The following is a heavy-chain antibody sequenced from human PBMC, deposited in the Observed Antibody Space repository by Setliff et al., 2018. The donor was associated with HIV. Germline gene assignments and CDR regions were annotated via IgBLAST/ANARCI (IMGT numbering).Heavy chain of an antibody. CDR2: MYYSGST. CDR1: GGSISSSYYY. CDR3: ARDPYGSGSYHYYYGMDV. Sequence: SETLSLTCAVSGGSISSSYYYWGWIRRPPGKGLEWIGSMYYSGSTYYNPSLKSRVTISVDTSKNQFSLKLNSVTAADTAVYYCARDPYGSGSYHYYYGMDVWGQGTTVTVSS. V-gene: IGHV4-39*07. J-gene: IGHJ6*02. D-gene: IGHD3-10*01.